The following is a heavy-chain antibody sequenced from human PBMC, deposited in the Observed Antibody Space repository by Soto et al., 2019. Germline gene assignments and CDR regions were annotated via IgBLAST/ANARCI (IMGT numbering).Heavy chain of an antibody. CDR3: ARVLGAAGNDYYYYGMDV. CDR1: GFTFSTYV. CDR2: ISYDGSNK. V-gene: IGHV3-30-3*01. J-gene: IGHJ6*01. Sequence: QVQLVESGGGVVQPGRSLRLSCAASGFTFSTYVMHWVRQAPGKGLEWVAIISYDGSNKYYADSVKGRFTISRDNSKNTLYVQLISLRAEDTAVYYCARVLGAAGNDYYYYGMDVW. D-gene: IGHD6-13*01.